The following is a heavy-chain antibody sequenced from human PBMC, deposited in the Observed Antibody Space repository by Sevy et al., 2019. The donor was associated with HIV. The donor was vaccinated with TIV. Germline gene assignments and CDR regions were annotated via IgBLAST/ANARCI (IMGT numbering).Heavy chain of an antibody. J-gene: IGHJ3*02. CDR2: ISSLSSYT. V-gene: IGHV3-11*06. CDR1: GFTFSNYY. Sequence: GGSLRLSCAASGFTFSNYYMSWIRQAPGKVLEWVSYISSLSSYTNFADSVKGRFTISRDNAKNSLYLQMKSLRAEDTAVYYCAGGSGRYNDAFDIWGQGTMVTVSS. CDR3: AGGSGRYNDAFDI. D-gene: IGHD1-26*01.